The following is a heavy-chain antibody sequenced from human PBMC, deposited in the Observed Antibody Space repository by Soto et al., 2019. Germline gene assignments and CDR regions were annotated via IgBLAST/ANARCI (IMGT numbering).Heavy chain of an antibody. Sequence: GGSLRLSCTASGFTFGDYAMSWFRQAPGKGLEWVGFIRSKAYGGTTEYAASVKGRFTISRDDSKSIAYLQMNSLKTEDTAVYYCTREIGYYYDSSGYYCFDYWGQGTLVTVSS. CDR3: TREIGYYYDSSGYYCFDY. J-gene: IGHJ4*02. V-gene: IGHV3-49*03. CDR1: GFTFGDYA. D-gene: IGHD3-22*01. CDR2: IRSKAYGGTT.